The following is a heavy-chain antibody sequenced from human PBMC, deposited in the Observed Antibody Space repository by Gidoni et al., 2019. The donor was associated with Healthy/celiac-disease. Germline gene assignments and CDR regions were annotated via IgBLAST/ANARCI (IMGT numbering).Heavy chain of an antibody. CDR2: ISSSGSTI. J-gene: IGHJ4*02. CDR1: GFTFSSYE. CDR3: ASGANWGWYLGYFDY. D-gene: IGHD6-19*01. V-gene: IGHV3-48*03. Sequence: EVQLVESGGGLVQPGGSLRLSCAASGFTFSSYEMNWVRQAPGKGLEWVSYISSSGSTIYYADSVKGRFTSSRDNAKNSLYLQMNSLRAEDTAVYYCASGANWGWYLGYFDYWGQGTLVTVSS.